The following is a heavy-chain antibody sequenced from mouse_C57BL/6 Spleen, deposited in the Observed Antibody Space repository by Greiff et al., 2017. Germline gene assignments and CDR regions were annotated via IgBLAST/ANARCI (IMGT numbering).Heavy chain of an antibody. D-gene: IGHD1-1*01. J-gene: IGHJ4*01. CDR2: IDPETGGT. CDR3: TRLGIYYYGLRYMDY. Sequence: QVQLQQSGAELVRPGASVTLSCKASGCTFTDYEMHWVKQTPVHGLEWIGAIDPETGGTAYNQKFKGKAILTADKSSSTAYMELRSLTSEDSAVYYCTRLGIYYYGLRYMDYWGQGTSVTVSS. V-gene: IGHV1-15*01. CDR1: GCTFTDYE.